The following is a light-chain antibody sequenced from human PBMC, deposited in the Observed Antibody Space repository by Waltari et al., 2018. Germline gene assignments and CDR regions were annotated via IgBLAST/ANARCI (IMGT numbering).Light chain of an antibody. Sequence: SYELTQPPPVSVSPGQTARITCPGDALPKKYAYWYQQNSGQAPVLVIYEDSKRPPGIPERFSESSSGTMAPLTISGAQVADEDAYYCYSTHSSGDRGVFCGGTKLTVL. V-gene: IGLV3-10*03. CDR1: ALPKKY. J-gene: IGLJ2*01. CDR3: YSTHSSGDRGV. CDR2: EDS.